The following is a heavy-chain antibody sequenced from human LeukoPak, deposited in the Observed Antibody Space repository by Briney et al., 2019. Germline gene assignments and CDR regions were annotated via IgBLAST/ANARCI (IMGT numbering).Heavy chain of an antibody. CDR2: INPSGGST. CDR1: GYTFTSYY. J-gene: IGHJ6*02. CDR3: ARCQGITMVRGVIIPNYYYYGMGV. D-gene: IGHD3-10*01. V-gene: IGHV1-46*01. Sequence: ASVKVSCKASGYTFTSYYMHWVRQAPGQGLEWMGIINPSGGSTSYAQKFQGRVTMTRDTSTSTVYMELSSLRSEDTAVYYCARCQGITMVRGVIIPNYYYYGMGVWGQGTTVTVSS.